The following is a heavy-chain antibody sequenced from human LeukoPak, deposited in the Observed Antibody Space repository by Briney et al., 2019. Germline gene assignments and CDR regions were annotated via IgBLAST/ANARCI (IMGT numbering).Heavy chain of an antibody. Sequence: GGSLRLSCAASGFTLSTYAMSWVRQTPGKGLEWVAATSSSDAGTYHADSVRGRFTISRDNSKNTLYLQMNSLTAEDTAVYYCASQNCRGGSCHFDYWGQGTLVTVSS. CDR3: ASQNCRGGSCHFDY. CDR1: GFTLSTYA. D-gene: IGHD2-15*01. CDR2: TSSSDAGT. V-gene: IGHV3-23*01. J-gene: IGHJ4*02.